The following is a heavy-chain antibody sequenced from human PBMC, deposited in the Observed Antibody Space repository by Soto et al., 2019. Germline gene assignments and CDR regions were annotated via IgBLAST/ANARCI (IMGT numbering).Heavy chain of an antibody. CDR1: GGSISSYY. D-gene: IGHD2-15*01. CDR3: ARNTGYCSGGSCYSDY. CDR2: IYYSGST. V-gene: IGHV4-59*08. Sequence: SETLSLTCTGSGGSISSYYWSCIRQPPGKGLEWIGYIYYSGSTNYNPSLKSRVTISVDTSKNQFSLKLSSVTAADTAVYYCARNTGYCSGGSCYSDYWGQGTLVTVSS. J-gene: IGHJ4*02.